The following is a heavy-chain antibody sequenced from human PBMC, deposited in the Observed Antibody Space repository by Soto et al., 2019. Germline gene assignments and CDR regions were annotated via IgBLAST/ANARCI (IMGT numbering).Heavy chain of an antibody. CDR1: GGSFSGYY. J-gene: IGHJ4*02. V-gene: IGHV4-34*01. Sequence: TSETLSLTCAVYGGSFSGYYWSWIRQSPGKGLEWIGEINHSGSSISNPSLKSRVTISVDTSKNQFSLKLRSVTAADTAAYYCATGISLIVEVHRDAPDKYYFDSWSQGTLVTVSS. CDR3: ATGISLIVEVHRDAPDKYYFDS. CDR2: INHSGSS. D-gene: IGHD2-15*01.